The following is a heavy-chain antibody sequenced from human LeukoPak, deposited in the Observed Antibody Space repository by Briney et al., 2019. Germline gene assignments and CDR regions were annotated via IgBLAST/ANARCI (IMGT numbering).Heavy chain of an antibody. D-gene: IGHD3-22*01. CDR1: GFSFSNYA. V-gene: IGHV3-23*01. Sequence: GGSLRLSCVPSGFSFSNYAMSWVRQAPGKGLEWVSSISGSGGSTHYVDSVKGRFTISRDKTKNTLYLQMNSLRAEDTAVYYCAKSSYYDASGYYREYYFDSWGQGTLVTVSS. CDR3: AKSSYYDASGYYREYYFDS. CDR2: ISGSGGST. J-gene: IGHJ4*02.